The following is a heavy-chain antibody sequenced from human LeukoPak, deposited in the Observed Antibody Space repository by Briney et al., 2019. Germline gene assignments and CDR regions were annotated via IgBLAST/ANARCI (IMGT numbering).Heavy chain of an antibody. J-gene: IGHJ4*02. Sequence: SETLSLTCAVYGGSFSGYYWSWIRQPPGKGLEWIGEINHSGSTNYNPSLKSRVTISVDATKNKFSLKLSSGTAADTAVYYCARGFAAAGPFDYWGQGTLVTVSS. CDR1: GGSFSGYY. D-gene: IGHD6-13*01. CDR3: ARGFAAAGPFDY. V-gene: IGHV4-34*01. CDR2: INHSGST.